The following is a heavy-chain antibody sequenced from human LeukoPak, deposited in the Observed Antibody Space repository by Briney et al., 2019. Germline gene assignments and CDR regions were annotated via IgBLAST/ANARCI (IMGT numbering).Heavy chain of an antibody. V-gene: IGHV3-23*01. CDR3: ARAFSSSSSGFDY. Sequence: PGGSLRLSCAASGFAFGNYAMTWVRQAPGKGLEWVSTISGSSGHIYYADSVKGRFTISRDNSKNTLYLQMNSLRAEDTAVYYCARAFSSSSSGFDYWGQGTLVTVSS. CDR2: ISGSSGHI. D-gene: IGHD6-6*01. J-gene: IGHJ4*02. CDR1: GFAFGNYA.